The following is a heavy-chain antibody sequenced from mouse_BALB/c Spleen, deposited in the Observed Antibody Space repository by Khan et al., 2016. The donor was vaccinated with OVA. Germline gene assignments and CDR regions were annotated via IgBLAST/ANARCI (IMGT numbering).Heavy chain of an antibody. V-gene: IGHV3-2*02. Sequence: EVKLLESGPGLVKPSQSLSLTCTVTGYSITSEYAWNWIRKFPGDKLEWMGYINYSGNTRFNPSLNSRTSINRDTSKNQFFLQLNSVTTEDTATYYCARKDYYDYDPFPYWGQGTLVTVSA. CDR1: GYSITSEYA. CDR2: INYSGNT. D-gene: IGHD2-4*01. J-gene: IGHJ3*01. CDR3: ARKDYYDYDPFPY.